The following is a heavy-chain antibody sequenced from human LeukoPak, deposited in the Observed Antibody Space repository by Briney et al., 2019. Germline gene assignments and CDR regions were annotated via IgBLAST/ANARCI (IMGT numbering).Heavy chain of an antibody. D-gene: IGHD4-17*01. CDR3: ARDRGDYGNWFDP. CDR1: GFTFSSYA. Sequence: GGSLRLSCAASGFTFSSYAMHWVRQAPGKGLEWVAVISYDGSNKYYADSVKGRFTISRDSSKNTLYLQMNSLRAEDTAVYYCARDRGDYGNWFDPWGQGTLVTVSS. CDR2: ISYDGSNK. J-gene: IGHJ5*02. V-gene: IGHV3-30-3*01.